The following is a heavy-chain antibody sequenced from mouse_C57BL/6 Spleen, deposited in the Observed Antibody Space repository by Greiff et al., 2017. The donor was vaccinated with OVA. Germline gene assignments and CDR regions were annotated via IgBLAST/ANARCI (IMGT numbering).Heavy chain of an antibody. CDR2: IYPGDGDT. V-gene: IGHV1-80*01. CDR3: ARSNYYGSSYFDY. J-gene: IGHJ2*01. Sequence: QVQLQQSGAELVKPGASVKISCKASGYAFSSYWMNWVKQRPGKGLEGIGQIYPGDGDTNYNGKFKGKATLTADKSSSTAYMQLSSLTSEDSVVYFCARSNYYGSSYFDYWGQGTTLTVSS. D-gene: IGHD1-1*01. CDR1: GYAFSSYW.